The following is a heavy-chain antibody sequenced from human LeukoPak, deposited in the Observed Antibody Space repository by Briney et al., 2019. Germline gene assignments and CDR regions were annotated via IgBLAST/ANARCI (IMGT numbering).Heavy chain of an antibody. D-gene: IGHD1-26*01. CDR1: GYTFTGDG. Sequence: GASVKVSCKASGYTFTGDGITWVRQAPGQGLEWMGWISAYNGNTNYAQKLQGRVTMTTDTSTSTAYMELRSLRSDDTAVYYCARAGEEYNGSYAPRRCFDHWGQGTLVTVSS. V-gene: IGHV1-18*01. J-gene: IGHJ5*02. CDR3: ARAGEEYNGSYAPRRCFDH. CDR2: ISAYNGNT.